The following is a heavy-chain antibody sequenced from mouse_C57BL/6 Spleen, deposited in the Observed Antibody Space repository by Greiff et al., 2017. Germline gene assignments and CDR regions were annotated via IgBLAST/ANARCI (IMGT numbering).Heavy chain of an antibody. Sequence: QVQLKESDAELVKPGASVKISCKVSGYTFTDHTIHWMKQRPEQGLEWIGYIYPRDGSTKNNEKFKGKATLTADKSSSTAYMQLNSLTSEDSAVFFCARCFDGYYDYFDYWGQGTTLTVSS. J-gene: IGHJ2*01. V-gene: IGHV1-78*01. D-gene: IGHD2-3*01. CDR1: GYTFTDHT. CDR3: ARCFDGYYDYFDY. CDR2: IYPRDGST.